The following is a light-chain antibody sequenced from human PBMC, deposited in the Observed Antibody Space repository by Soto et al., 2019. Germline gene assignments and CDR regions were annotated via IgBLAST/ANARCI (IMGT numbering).Light chain of an antibody. CDR1: HSNIGRNS. Sequence: QSVLTQPPSASGTLGQRVTIPCSGTHSNIGRNSVNWYLQLPGTAPRLLIFSSNQRPLGVPDRFSGSRSGTSASLAITGLRSEDDAYYYCAAWDDSLNGRVFGGGTKLTVL. V-gene: IGLV1-44*01. J-gene: IGLJ3*02. CDR3: AAWDDSLNGRV. CDR2: SSN.